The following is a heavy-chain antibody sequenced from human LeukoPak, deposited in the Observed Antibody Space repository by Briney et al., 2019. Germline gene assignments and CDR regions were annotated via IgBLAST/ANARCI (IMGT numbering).Heavy chain of an antibody. CDR1: GYTLTELS. D-gene: IGHD6-19*01. J-gene: IGHJ4*02. CDR3: ATADVAVAGTPDY. Sequence: ASVKVSCKVSGYTLTELSMHWVRQAPGKGLEWMGRFDPEDGETIYAQKFQGRVTMTEDTSTNTAYMELSSLRSEDTAVYYCATADVAVAGTPDYWGQGTLVNVSS. V-gene: IGHV1-24*01. CDR2: FDPEDGET.